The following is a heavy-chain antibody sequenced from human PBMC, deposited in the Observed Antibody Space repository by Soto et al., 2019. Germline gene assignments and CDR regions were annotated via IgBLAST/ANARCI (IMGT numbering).Heavy chain of an antibody. V-gene: IGHV1-24*01. CDR3: ATARWGANYYYGSGSYGSYNWFDP. CDR1: GYTLTELS. Sequence: QVQLVQSGAEVKKPGASVKVSCKVSGYTLTELSMHWVRQAPGKGLEWMGGFDPEDGETIYAQKFQGRVTMTEDTSTDTAYMELSSLRSEDTAVYYCATARWGANYYYGSGSYGSYNWFDPWGQGTLVTVSS. CDR2: FDPEDGET. J-gene: IGHJ5*02. D-gene: IGHD3-10*01.